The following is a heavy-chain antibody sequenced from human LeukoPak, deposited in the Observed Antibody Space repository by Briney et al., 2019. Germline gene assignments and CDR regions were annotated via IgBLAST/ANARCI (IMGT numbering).Heavy chain of an antibody. V-gene: IGHV1-18*04. Sequence: GASVKVSCKASGYIFNGYYMHWVRQAPGQGLEWMGWISAYNGNTNYAQKLQGRVTMTTDTSTSTAYMELRSLRSDDTAVYYCARSGVVISVDFDYWGQGTLVTVSS. CDR1: GYIFNGYY. D-gene: IGHD3-10*01. CDR2: ISAYNGNT. CDR3: ARSGVVISVDFDY. J-gene: IGHJ4*02.